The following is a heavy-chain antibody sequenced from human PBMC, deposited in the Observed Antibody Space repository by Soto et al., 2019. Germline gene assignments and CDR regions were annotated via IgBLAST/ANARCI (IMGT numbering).Heavy chain of an antibody. V-gene: IGHV3-30*04. D-gene: IGHD2-2*02. CDR2: ISYDGRKN. J-gene: IGHJ6*02. Sequence: GGSLSLSCAASGFTFSRFAMHWARQAPGKGLEWVAFISYDGRKNYYADSVKGRFTVSRDNSKNTVYLQMNSLRAEETAVYYCARGCSSSDCYTNYYDYYGMDVWGHGTTVTVSS. CDR3: ARGCSSSDCYTNYYDYYGMDV. CDR1: GFTFSRFA.